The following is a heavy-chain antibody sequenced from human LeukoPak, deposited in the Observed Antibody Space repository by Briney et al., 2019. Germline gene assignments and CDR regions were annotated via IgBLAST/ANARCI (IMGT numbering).Heavy chain of an antibody. Sequence: ASVKVSCKASGYTFTGYYMHWVRQAPGQGLEWMGWINPNSGGTNYAQKFQGRVTMTRDTSISTAYMELSRLRSDDTAVYYCARDRSIAAAQYYFDYWGQGTLVTVSS. CDR1: GYTFTGYY. CDR3: ARDRSIAAAQYYFDY. J-gene: IGHJ4*02. V-gene: IGHV1-2*02. CDR2: INPNSGGT. D-gene: IGHD6-13*01.